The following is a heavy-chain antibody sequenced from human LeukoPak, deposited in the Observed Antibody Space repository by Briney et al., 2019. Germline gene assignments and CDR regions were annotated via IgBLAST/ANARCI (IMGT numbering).Heavy chain of an antibody. CDR3: ARDVGSSSWSFDY. V-gene: IGHV4-31*03. D-gene: IGHD6-13*01. CDR1: GGSISSGGYS. J-gene: IGHJ4*02. Sequence: PSQTLSLTCTVSGGSISSGGYSWSWIRQHPGKGLEWIGYIYYSASTYYNPSLKSRVTISVDTSKNQFSLKLSSVTAADTAVYYCARDVGSSSWSFDYWGQGTLVTVSS. CDR2: IYYSAST.